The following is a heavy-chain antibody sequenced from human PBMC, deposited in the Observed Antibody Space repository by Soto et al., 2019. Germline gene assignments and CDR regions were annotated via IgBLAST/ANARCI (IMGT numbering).Heavy chain of an antibody. CDR2: ISYDGSNK. J-gene: IGHJ4*02. CDR1: GFTFSSYA. Sequence: QVQLVESGGGVVQPGRSLRLSCAASGFTFSSYAMHWVRQAPGKGLEWVAVISYDGSNKYYADSVKGRFTISRDNSKNTLYLQMNSLRAEDTAVYYCAREPQPPLYDFWSGYRDYWGQGTLVTVSS. V-gene: IGHV3-30-3*01. D-gene: IGHD3-3*01. CDR3: AREPQPPLYDFWSGYRDY.